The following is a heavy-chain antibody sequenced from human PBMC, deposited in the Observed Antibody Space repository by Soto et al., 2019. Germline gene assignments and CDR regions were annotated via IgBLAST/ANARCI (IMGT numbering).Heavy chain of an antibody. CDR3: AKRRDGYNPIDY. V-gene: IGHV3-23*01. CDR1: GFTFSSYA. Sequence: EVQLLESGGGLVQPGGSLRLSCAASGFTFSSYAMSWVRQAPGKGLEWVSGISISGVSTYYADSVKGRFTISRDNSKNTLSLQMNSLSAEDTDVYYCAKRRDGYNPIDYWGQGTMVTVSS. CDR2: ISISGVST. D-gene: IGHD5-12*01. J-gene: IGHJ4*02.